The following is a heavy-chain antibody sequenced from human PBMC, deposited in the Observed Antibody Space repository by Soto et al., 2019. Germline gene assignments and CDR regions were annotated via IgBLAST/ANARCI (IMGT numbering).Heavy chain of an antibody. Sequence: EVQLVESGGGLVKPGGSLRLSCAASGFTFSSYSMNWVRQAPGKGLEWVSSISSSSSYIYYADSVKGRFTISRDNAKNSPCLQMNHLRGGDPAVYFCARGELSGGGGGYYYGMDVWGQGTTVTVSS. J-gene: IGHJ6*02. D-gene: IGHD1-7*01. CDR1: GFTFSSYS. V-gene: IGHV3-21*01. CDR3: ARGELSGGGGGYYYGMDV. CDR2: ISSSSSYI.